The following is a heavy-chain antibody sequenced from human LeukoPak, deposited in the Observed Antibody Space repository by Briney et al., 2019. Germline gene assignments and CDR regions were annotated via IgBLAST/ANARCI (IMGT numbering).Heavy chain of an antibody. CDR1: GFTFSSYG. CDR3: AKDLGYSSAPSAFDI. CDR2: ISYDGSNK. V-gene: IGHV3-30*18. Sequence: PGGSLRLSCAASGFTFSSYGMHWVRQAPGKGLEWVAVISYDGSNKYYADSVKGRFTISRDNSKNTLYLQMNSLRAEDTAVYYCAKDLGYSSAPSAFDIWGQGTMVTVSS. D-gene: IGHD6-19*01. J-gene: IGHJ3*02.